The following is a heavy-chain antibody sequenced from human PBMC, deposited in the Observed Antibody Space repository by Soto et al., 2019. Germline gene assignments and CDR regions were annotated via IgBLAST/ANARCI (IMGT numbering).Heavy chain of an antibody. CDR1: GGSISSYY. J-gene: IGHJ4*02. D-gene: IGHD6-19*01. CDR3: AHLWWLVRGGLDY. CDR2: IYYSGST. Sequence: PSETLSLTCTVSGGSISSYYWSWIRQPPGKGLEWIGYIYYSGSTTYNPSLKSRVTITADESTSTAYMELSSLRSEDTAVYYCAHLWWLVRGGLDYWGQGTLVTVSS. V-gene: IGHV4-59*03.